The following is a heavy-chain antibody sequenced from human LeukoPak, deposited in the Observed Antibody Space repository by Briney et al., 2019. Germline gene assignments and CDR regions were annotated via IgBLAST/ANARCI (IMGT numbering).Heavy chain of an antibody. CDR1: GFTFSSYW. Sequence: GGSLRLSCAASGFTFSSYWMSWIRQAPGKGLEWVSYISSGGSTIYYADSVKGRFTISRDNAKNSLYLQMNSLRAEDTAVYYCARDIYYYDSSGYYFPGGSDYWGQGTLVTVSS. CDR3: ARDIYYYDSSGYYFPGGSDY. D-gene: IGHD3-22*01. CDR2: ISSGGSTI. V-gene: IGHV3-11*04. J-gene: IGHJ4*02.